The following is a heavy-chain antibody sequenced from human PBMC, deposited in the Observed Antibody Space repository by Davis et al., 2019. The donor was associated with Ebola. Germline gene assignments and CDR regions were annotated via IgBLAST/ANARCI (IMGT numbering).Heavy chain of an antibody. J-gene: IGHJ4*02. Sequence: AASVKVSCKASGYTFTSYDINWVRQATGQGLERMGWMNPNSGNTGYAQKFQGRVTMTRNTSISTAYMELSSLRSEDTAVYYCASSNLLWFGELLLFYWGQGTLVTVSS. CDR1: GYTFTSYD. CDR2: MNPNSGNT. CDR3: ASSNLLWFGELLLFY. V-gene: IGHV1-8*01. D-gene: IGHD3-10*01.